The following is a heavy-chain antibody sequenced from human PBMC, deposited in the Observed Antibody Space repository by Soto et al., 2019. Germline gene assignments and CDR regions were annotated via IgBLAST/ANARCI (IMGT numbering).Heavy chain of an antibody. V-gene: IGHV3-9*01. J-gene: IGHJ4*02. D-gene: IGHD3-10*01. CDR3: AKDYYGSGSYYND. CDR1: GFPFDDYA. Sequence: GGSLRLSCAASGFPFDDYAMHWVRQAPGKGLEWVSGISWNSGSIGYADSVKGRFTISRDNAKNSLYLQMNSLRAEDTALYYCAKDYYGSGSYYNDWGQGTLVTVSS. CDR2: ISWNSGSI.